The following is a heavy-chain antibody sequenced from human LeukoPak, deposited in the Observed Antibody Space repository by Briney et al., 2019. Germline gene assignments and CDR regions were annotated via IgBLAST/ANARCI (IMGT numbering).Heavy chain of an antibody. CDR2: IYSGGST. Sequence: GGSLRLPCAASGFTVSNNYMSWVRQAPGKGLERVSIIYSGGSTYYADSVKGRFTISRDNSKNTLHLQMKSLRADDTAVYYCGSSPYVWGIDHWGQGTPVTVSS. V-gene: IGHV3-53*01. J-gene: IGHJ4*02. CDR1: GFTVSNNY. D-gene: IGHD3-16*01. CDR3: GSSPYVWGIDH.